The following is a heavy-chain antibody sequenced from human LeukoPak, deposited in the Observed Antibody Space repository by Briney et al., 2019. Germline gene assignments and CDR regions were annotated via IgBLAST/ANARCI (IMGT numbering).Heavy chain of an antibody. J-gene: IGHJ4*02. D-gene: IGHD4-17*01. CDR2: ISSSGSTI. CDR1: GFTFSSYE. CDR3: ARGAPTVTPTPFDY. Sequence: GGSLGLSCAASGFTFSSYEMNWVRQAPGKGLEWVSYISSSGSTIFYADSVKGRFTISRDNAKNSLDLQMSSLRVEDTAVYYCARGAPTVTPTPFDYWGQGTLVTVSS. V-gene: IGHV3-48*03.